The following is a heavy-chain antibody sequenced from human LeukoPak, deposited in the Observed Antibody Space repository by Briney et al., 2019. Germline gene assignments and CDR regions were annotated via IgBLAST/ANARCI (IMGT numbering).Heavy chain of an antibody. CDR2: IYYSGST. D-gene: IGHD6-13*01. J-gene: IGHJ4*02. Sequence: PSETLSLTCSVSGGSISSSNYYWGWIRQPPGKGLEWIGTIYYSGSTYYNPSLKSRVTISVDTSKNQFSLKLSSVTAADTAVYYCARGSYSSSPSGWGQGTLVTVSS. CDR3: ARGSYSSSPSG. V-gene: IGHV4-39*07. CDR1: GGSISSSNYY.